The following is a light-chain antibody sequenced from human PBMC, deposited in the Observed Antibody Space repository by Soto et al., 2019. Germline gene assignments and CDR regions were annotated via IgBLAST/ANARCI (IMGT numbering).Light chain of an antibody. J-gene: IGKJ5*01. V-gene: IGKV1-16*01. CDR2: GVS. CDR1: EDISSY. Sequence: IQMTQSPSSLSASVGDRVTITCRASEDISSYLGWFQQKPGKAPKSLIYGVSNLQSGVPSRFSGSGSGTDFTLTISSLQPEDFATYYCQQYNIFPITFGQGTRLNIK. CDR3: QQYNIFPIT.